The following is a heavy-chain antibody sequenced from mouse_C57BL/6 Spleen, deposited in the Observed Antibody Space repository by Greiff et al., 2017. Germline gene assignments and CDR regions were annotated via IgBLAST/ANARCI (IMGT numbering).Heavy chain of an antibody. V-gene: IGHV1-78*01. CDR1: GYTFTDHT. J-gene: IGHJ3*01. CDR3: ARDYYGSSSRFAY. D-gene: IGHD1-1*01. Sequence: VQLQESDAELVKPGASVKISCKVSGYTFTDHTIHWMKQRPEQGLEWIGYIYPRDGSTKYNEKFKGKATLTADKSSSTAYMQLNSLTSEDSAVYFCARDYYGSSSRFAYWGQGTLVTVSA. CDR2: IYPRDGST.